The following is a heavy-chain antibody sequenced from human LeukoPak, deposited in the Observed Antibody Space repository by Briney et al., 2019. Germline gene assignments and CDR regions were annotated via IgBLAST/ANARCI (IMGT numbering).Heavy chain of an antibody. Sequence: ASVKVSCKASVYTFTGYYMHWVRQAPGQGLEWMGWINPNSGGTNYAQKFQGRVTMTRDTSISTAYMELSRLRSDDTALYYCARLYGDYVFDYWGQGTLVTVSS. CDR3: ARLYGDYVFDY. CDR2: INPNSGGT. V-gene: IGHV1-2*02. J-gene: IGHJ4*02. CDR1: VYTFTGYY. D-gene: IGHD4-17*01.